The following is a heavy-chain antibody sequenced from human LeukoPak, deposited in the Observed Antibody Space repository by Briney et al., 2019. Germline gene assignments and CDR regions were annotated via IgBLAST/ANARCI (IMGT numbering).Heavy chain of an antibody. D-gene: IGHD4-23*01. CDR3: AKDHLDYGGNSVQSEYFDY. CDR2: ISGSGGST. J-gene: IGHJ4*02. V-gene: IGHV3-23*01. Sequence: GGSLRLSCAASGFTFSSYAMSWVRQAPGKGLEWVSAISGSGGSTYYADSVKGRFTISRDNSKNTLYLQMNSLRAEDTAVYYCAKDHLDYGGNSVQSEYFDYWGQGTLVTVSS. CDR1: GFTFSSYA.